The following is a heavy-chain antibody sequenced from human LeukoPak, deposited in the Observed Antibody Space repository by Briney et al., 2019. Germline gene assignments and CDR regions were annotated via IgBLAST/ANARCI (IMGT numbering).Heavy chain of an antibody. CDR1: GFSFSDYD. J-gene: IGHJ5*02. CDR3: AKLLSITSWFDP. D-gene: IGHD5-24*01. Sequence: GGSLRLSCAASGFSFSDYDMHWVRQAPGKGLEWVAFIRFDGTNKYYADSVQGRFTISRDNSENTLYLQMNSLRPEDTAVYYCAKLLSITSWFDPWGQGTLVTVSS. CDR2: IRFDGTNK. V-gene: IGHV3-30*02.